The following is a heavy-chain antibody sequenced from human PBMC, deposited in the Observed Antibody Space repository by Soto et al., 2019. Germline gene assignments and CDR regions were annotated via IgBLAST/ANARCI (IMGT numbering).Heavy chain of an antibody. CDR1: GFSFNTYA. CDR3: AKTMGHSSGGSSYGGYSMDV. V-gene: IGHV3-23*01. CDR2: VSASGGST. J-gene: IGHJ6*02. Sequence: EVQLLESGGGLVQPGGSLRLSCAASGFSFNTYAMSWVRQARGKGPEWVSTVSASGGSTYSADSVKGRFTISRDNSXXTXHXXMHSLRAEDTAVDYCAKTMGHSSGGSSYGGYSMDVWGQGNTVTISS. D-gene: IGHD2-15*01.